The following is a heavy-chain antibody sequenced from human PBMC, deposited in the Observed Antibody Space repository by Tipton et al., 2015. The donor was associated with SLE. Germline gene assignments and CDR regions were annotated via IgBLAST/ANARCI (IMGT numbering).Heavy chain of an antibody. J-gene: IGHJ2*01. Sequence: TLSLTCAVSGASVSSFCWNWIRQSPGKGLEWIGSIYYSGSTYYNPSLKSRVTMSIDTSKNQFSLKLSSVTDVDTAVYYCARTAGRSVKLWYFDLWGRGTLVTVSS. CDR1: GASVSSFC. CDR2: IYYSGST. V-gene: IGHV4-59*04. D-gene: IGHD5-18*01. CDR3: ARTAGRSVKLWYFDL.